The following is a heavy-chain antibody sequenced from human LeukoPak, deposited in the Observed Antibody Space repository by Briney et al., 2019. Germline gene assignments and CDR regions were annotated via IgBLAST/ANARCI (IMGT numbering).Heavy chain of an antibody. CDR3: ARQRGFHYDSKTNRFSDL. CDR1: CGSISSSSYY. D-gene: IGHD3-22*01. Sequence: SETLSLTWTVSCGSISSSSYYWGWIRQPPGKGLEWIGSIYYSGITYYNPSLKSRVTIFVDTSKNQFSLKLSSVTAADTAVYYCARQRGFHYDSKTNRFSDLWGQGTRVTVSS. V-gene: IGHV4-39*01. CDR2: IYYSGIT. J-gene: IGHJ5*02.